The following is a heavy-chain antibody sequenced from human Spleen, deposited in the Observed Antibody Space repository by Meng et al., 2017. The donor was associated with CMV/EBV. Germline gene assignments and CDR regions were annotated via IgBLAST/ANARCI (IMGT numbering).Heavy chain of an antibody. CDR1: GYSFTSYS. Sequence: ASVKVSCKASGYSFTSYSMSWVRQAPGQGLEWMGWLSTYNGDTNYAQKLQGRVTLTTDTSTNTVYMELRSLRSDDTAVYYCARSNDFWSGSGAFDIWGQGTMVTVSS. J-gene: IGHJ3*02. CDR3: ARSNDFWSGSGAFDI. D-gene: IGHD3-3*01. V-gene: IGHV1-18*01. CDR2: LSTYNGDT.